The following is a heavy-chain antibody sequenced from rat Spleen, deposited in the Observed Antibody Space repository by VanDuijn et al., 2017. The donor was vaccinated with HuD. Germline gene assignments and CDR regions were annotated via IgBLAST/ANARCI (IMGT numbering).Heavy chain of an antibody. D-gene: IGHD1-12*02. CDR2: ISPSGATT. V-gene: IGHV5-19*01. Sequence: EVRLVESGGGLMQPGRSLKLSCTASGFSFSYYGMHWIRQAPAKGLEWVASISPSGATTNYRDSVKGRFTISRDSAKSTLYLQMDSLRSEDTATYYCATDGYYDGTYYAVYVMDAWGQGASVTVSS. CDR3: ATDGYYDGTYYAVYVMDA. J-gene: IGHJ4*01. CDR1: GFSFSYYG.